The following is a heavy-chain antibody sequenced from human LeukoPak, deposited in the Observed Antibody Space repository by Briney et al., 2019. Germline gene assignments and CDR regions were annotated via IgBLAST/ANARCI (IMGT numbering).Heavy chain of an antibody. CDR1: GFIFESCW. CDR2: INQDGSQI. CDR3: ARGFSNAFDL. D-gene: IGHD2-2*01. Sequence: GGSLRLSCAASGFIFESCWMYWMRQAPGKGPEWLANINQDGSQIYSVDSVKDRFTISRDNTQNSLFLQMNNLRVDDTAVYYCARGFSNAFDLWGHGTLVTVSS. J-gene: IGHJ4*01. V-gene: IGHV3-7*01.